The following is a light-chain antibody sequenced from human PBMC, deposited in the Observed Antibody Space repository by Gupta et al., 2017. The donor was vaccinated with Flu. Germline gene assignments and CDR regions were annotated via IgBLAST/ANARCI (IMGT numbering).Light chain of an antibody. CDR2: TRS. V-gene: IGKV2-40*01. J-gene: IGKJ2*01. CDR1: KSLLDSDDGNTY. CDR3: RQRIQFPYT. Sequence: DIVLTQPPLSLPVTPGEPASICCRSSKSLLDSDDGNTYQDRSLHKPGQTPQLLLYTRSYPAPGLPDRSSGSGPGTDFTLKISRVEAADLVLYYCRQRIQFPYTFGQGTKMETK.